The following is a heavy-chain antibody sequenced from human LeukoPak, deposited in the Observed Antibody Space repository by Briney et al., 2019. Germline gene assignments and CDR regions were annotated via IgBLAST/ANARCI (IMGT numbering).Heavy chain of an antibody. J-gene: IGHJ5*02. D-gene: IGHD2-2*01. CDR2: ISSGSDNT. V-gene: IGHV3-23*01. CDR1: GFTFSNYA. Sequence: PGGSLRLSCVASGFTFSNYAMTWARQAPGKGLEWVSTISSGSDNTYYADSVKGRLTISRDNSKNTLYLQMNSLRVEDTAVYYCYCSSSTCYAGGGFSWGQGTLLTVSS. CDR3: YCSSSTCYAGGGFS.